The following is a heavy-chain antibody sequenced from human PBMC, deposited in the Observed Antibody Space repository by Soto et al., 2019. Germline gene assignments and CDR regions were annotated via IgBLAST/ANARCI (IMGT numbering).Heavy chain of an antibody. Sequence: GGSLRLSCAASGFTFSSYAMSWVRQAPGKGLEWVSAISGSGGSTYYADSVEGRFTISRDNSKNTLYLQMNSLRAEDTAVYYCAKDEAGIVVVPAAIYYFDYWGQGTLVTVSS. CDR3: AKDEAGIVVVPAAIYYFDY. J-gene: IGHJ4*02. V-gene: IGHV3-23*01. D-gene: IGHD2-2*01. CDR1: GFTFSSYA. CDR2: ISGSGGST.